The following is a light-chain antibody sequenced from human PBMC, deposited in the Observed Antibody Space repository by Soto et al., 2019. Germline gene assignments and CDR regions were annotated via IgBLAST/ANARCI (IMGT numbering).Light chain of an antibody. J-gene: IGKJ5*01. V-gene: IGKV3-15*01. CDR2: GAS. CDR3: QQYDNWPPIT. CDR1: QSLSVN. Sequence: ESVLTQSPATLSVSPGERAALSCRASQSLSVNLAWYQQKSGQAPRLLIYGASTRATGIPDRFSGSGSGTEFTLTISSLQSEDFAVYYCQQYDNWPPITFGQGTRLEI.